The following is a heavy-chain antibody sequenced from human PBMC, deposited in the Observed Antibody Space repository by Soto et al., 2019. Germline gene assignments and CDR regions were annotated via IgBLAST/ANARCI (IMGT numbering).Heavy chain of an antibody. V-gene: IGHV4-34*01. J-gene: IGHJ6*03. D-gene: IGHD2-15*01. CDR2: INHSGST. CDR1: GGSFSGYY. CDR3: ARGQKMGYCSGGSCLYYYYYMDV. Sequence: SETLSLTCAVYGGSFSGYYWSWIRQPPGKGLEWIGEINHSGSTNYNPSLKSRVTISVDTSKNQFSLKLSSVTAADTAVYYCARGQKMGYCSGGSCLYYYYYMDVWGKGTTVTVSS.